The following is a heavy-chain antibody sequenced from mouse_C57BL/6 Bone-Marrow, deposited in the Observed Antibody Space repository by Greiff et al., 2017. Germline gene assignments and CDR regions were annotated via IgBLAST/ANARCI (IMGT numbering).Heavy chain of an antibody. Sequence: QVQLQQPGAELVMPGASVKLSCKASGYTFTSYWMHWVKQRPGQGLEWIGEIDPSDSYTNYNQKFKGKSTLTVDKSSSTAYMQLSSLRSEDSAVYYSATSYYYGYFDYWGQGTTLTVSS. V-gene: IGHV1-69*01. J-gene: IGHJ2*01. D-gene: IGHD1-1*01. CDR3: ATSYYYGYFDY. CDR1: GYTFTSYW. CDR2: IDPSDSYT.